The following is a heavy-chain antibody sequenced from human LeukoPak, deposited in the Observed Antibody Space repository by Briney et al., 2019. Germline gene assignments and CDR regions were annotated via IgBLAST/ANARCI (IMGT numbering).Heavy chain of an antibody. CDR3: ARQGAVAANNWFDP. J-gene: IGHJ5*02. D-gene: IGHD6-19*01. CDR2: IYPGDSDI. V-gene: IGHV5-51*01. CDR1: GYIFTSYW. Sequence: GESLKISSKGSGYIFTSYWIGWGRPMPGIGLEWMGIIYPGDSDIRYSPSFQGQVTISADKSTSTAYLQWSSLKASDTAMYYCARQGAVAANNWFDPWGQGTLVTVSS.